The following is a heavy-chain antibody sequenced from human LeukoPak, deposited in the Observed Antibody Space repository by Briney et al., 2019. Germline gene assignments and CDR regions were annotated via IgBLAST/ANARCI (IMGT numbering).Heavy chain of an antibody. CDR2: INHSGST. D-gene: IGHD3-3*01. J-gene: IGHJ4*02. V-gene: IGHV4-34*01. CDR3: ARGSVDFWSGLDY. Sequence: SETLSLTCAVYGGSFSGYYWSWLRQPPGKGLEWFGEINHSGSTNYNPSLKSRVTISVDTSKNQFSLKLSSVTAADTAVYYCARGSVDFWSGLDYWGQGTLVTVSS. CDR1: GGSFSGYY.